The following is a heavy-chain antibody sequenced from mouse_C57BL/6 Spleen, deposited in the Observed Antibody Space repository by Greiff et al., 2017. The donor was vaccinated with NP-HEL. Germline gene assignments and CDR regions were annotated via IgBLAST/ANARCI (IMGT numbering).Heavy chain of an antibody. CDR2: IYPGSGST. V-gene: IGHV1-55*01. J-gene: IGHJ3*01. Sequence: VQLQQPGAELVKPGASVKMSCKASGYTFTSYWITWVKQRPGQGLEWIGDIYPGSGSTNYNEKFKSKATLTVDTSSSTAYMQLSSLTSEDSAVYYCARGIYYGSSYLAYWGQGTLVTVSA. D-gene: IGHD1-1*01. CDR3: ARGIYYGSSYLAY. CDR1: GYTFTSYW.